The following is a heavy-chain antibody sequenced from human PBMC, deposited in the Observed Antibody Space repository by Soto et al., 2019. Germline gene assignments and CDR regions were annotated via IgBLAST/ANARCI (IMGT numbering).Heavy chain of an antibody. CDR3: ARGGPAGQLQVGYNWFDP. V-gene: IGHV5-10-1*01. D-gene: IGHD2-2*01. CDR1: GYSFTSYW. J-gene: IGHJ5*02. CDR2: IDPSDSYT. Sequence: GESLKISCKGSGYSFTSYWISWVRQMPGKGLEWMGRIDPSDSYTNYSPSFQGHVTISADKSISTAYLQWSSLKASDTAMYYCARGGPAGQLQVGYNWFDPWGQGTLVTVSS.